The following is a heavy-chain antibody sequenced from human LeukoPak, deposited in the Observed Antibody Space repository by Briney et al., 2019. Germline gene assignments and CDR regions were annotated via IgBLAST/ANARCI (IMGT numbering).Heavy chain of an antibody. J-gene: IGHJ4*02. CDR3: VVGGSPGY. Sequence: QIGGSMRLSRAASGLAFSAYKMHWVRQAPRKGLVWVSRISTDGYTTDYADFVQGRFTASRDNTKNTWSLEMNSLRAEDTAVYYCVVGGSPGYWGQGTLVTVSS. D-gene: IGHD2-15*01. CDR1: GLAFSAYK. V-gene: IGHV3-74*01. CDR2: ISTDGYTT.